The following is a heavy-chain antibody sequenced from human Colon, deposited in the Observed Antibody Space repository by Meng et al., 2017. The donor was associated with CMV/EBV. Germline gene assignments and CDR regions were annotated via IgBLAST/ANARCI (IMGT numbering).Heavy chain of an antibody. CDR1: GFTFSSYS. Sequence: GESLKISCAASGFTFSSYSMNWVRQAPGKGLEWVSSISSSSSYIYYADSVKGRFTISRDNAKNSLYLQMNSLRAEDTAVYYCARAKQLGGKTGYYGMDVWGQGTTVTVSS. J-gene: IGHJ6*02. V-gene: IGHV3-21*01. CDR2: ISSSSSYI. CDR3: ARAKQLGGKTGYYGMDV. D-gene: IGHD6-6*01.